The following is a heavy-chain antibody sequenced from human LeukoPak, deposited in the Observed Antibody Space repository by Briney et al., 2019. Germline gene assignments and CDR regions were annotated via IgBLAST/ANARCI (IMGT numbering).Heavy chain of an antibody. D-gene: IGHD2-15*01. CDR1: GYKFTAYY. CDR3: AKDRELDS. V-gene: IGHV1-2*02. J-gene: IGHJ4*02. CDR2: INPNTGGT. Sequence: ASVKVSCKASGYKFTAYYIHWVRQAPRQGLEWMGWINPNTGGTNYAQNFQGRVTMTRDTSISTAYMELSSLTSDDTAIYYCAKDRELDSWGQGTLVTVSS.